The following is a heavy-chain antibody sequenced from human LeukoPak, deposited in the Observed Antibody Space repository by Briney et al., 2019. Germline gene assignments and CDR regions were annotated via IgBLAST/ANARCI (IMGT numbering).Heavy chain of an antibody. V-gene: IGHV1-2*02. CDR2: INPNSGGT. D-gene: IGHD6-19*01. Sequence: GASVKVSCTASGYTFTGCYMHWVRQAPGQGLEWMGWINPNSGGTHYAQKFQDRVTMTRDTSISTAYMELSSLRSDDTALYYCASGSSLDGSSGWPPHYYWGQGALVTVSS. J-gene: IGHJ4*02. CDR1: GYTFTGCY. CDR3: ASGSSLDGSSGWPPHYY.